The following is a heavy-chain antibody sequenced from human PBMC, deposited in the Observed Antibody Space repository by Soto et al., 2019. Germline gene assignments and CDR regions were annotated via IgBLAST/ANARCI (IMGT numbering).Heavy chain of an antibody. CDR1: GYTFTSYG. J-gene: IGHJ4*02. CDR3: ARNQYYYDSSGYPVQQYYFDY. D-gene: IGHD3-22*01. V-gene: IGHV1-18*04. Sequence: ASVKVSCKASGYTFTSYGISWVRQAPGQGLEWMGWISAYNGNTNYAQKLQGRVTMTTDTSTSTAYMELRSLRSDDTAVYYCARNQYYYDSSGYPVQQYYFDYWGQGTLVTVSS. CDR2: ISAYNGNT.